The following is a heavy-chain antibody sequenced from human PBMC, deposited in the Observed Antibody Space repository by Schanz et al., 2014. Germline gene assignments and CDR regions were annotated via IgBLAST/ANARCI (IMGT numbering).Heavy chain of an antibody. V-gene: IGHV3-66*01. J-gene: IGHJ4*02. CDR3: ARVHHYDPSGWGYFDY. CDR1: GFTVSSNH. Sequence: EVHLVKSGGGLVKRGGSLRLSCAASGFTVSSNHMSWVRQAPGKGLEWVSVIYSGIGAYYADSVKDRFTVSRDNSKNTVYLQMNRLRAEDTAVYYCARVHHYDPSGWGYFDYWGQGALVTVSS. D-gene: IGHD3-22*01. CDR2: IYSGIGA.